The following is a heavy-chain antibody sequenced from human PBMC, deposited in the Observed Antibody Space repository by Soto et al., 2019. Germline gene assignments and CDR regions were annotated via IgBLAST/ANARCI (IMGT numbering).Heavy chain of an antibody. Sequence: SLRLSCTSSVFTFGDYAMSCVRHAPGKWLEWVGLIRSKAYGGTTEYAASVKGRFTISRDDSKSIAYLQMNSLKTEDTAVYYCTRDVYLIHFLSREYSGMEAWGQGTTGTVSS. V-gene: IGHV3-49*04. CDR2: IRSKAYGGTT. CDR3: TRDVYLIHFLSREYSGMEA. CDR1: VFTFGDYA. D-gene: IGHD3-3*02. J-gene: IGHJ6*02.